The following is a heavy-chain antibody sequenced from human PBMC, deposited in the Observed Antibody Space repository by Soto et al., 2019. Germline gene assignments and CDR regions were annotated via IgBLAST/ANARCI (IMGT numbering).Heavy chain of an antibody. CDR1: GLTFSSYA. CDR2: ISGSGGST. D-gene: IGHD3-10*01. V-gene: IGHV3-23*01. CDR3: AKRSSGNWFDP. Sequence: EVQLLESGGGLVQPGGSLRLSCAASGLTFSSYAMSWVRQAPGKGLEWVSVISGSGGSTYYADSVKGRFTISKDNSKNTLYLQMNSLRAEDTAVYYCAKRSSGNWFDPWGQGTLVTVSS. J-gene: IGHJ5*02.